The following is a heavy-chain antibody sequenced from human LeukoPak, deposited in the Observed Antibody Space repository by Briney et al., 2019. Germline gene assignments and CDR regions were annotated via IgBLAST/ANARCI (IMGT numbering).Heavy chain of an antibody. Sequence: KPGGSLRLSCAASGFTFSSYSMNWVRQAPGKGLEWVSSISSSSSYIYYADSVKGRFTISRNNAKNSLYLQMNSLRAEDTAVYYCARGVRYYDSSGYYDYRGQGTLVTVSS. CDR1: GFTFSSYS. J-gene: IGHJ4*02. CDR2: ISSSSSYI. CDR3: ARGVRYYDSSGYYDY. D-gene: IGHD3-22*01. V-gene: IGHV3-21*01.